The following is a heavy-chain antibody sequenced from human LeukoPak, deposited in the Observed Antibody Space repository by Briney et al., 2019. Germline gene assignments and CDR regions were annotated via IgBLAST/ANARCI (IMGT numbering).Heavy chain of an antibody. D-gene: IGHD1-26*01. CDR2: INSDGSSL. Sequence: GGSLRLSCAASGFTFSSDWVQWVRQAPGKGLVWISRINSDGSSLSYADSVKGRFTISRDNAKNTVYLQMNSLRAEDTAVYYCARSRYTGSHFDYWGQGTLVTVSS. J-gene: IGHJ4*02. CDR1: GFTFSSDW. V-gene: IGHV3-74*01. CDR3: ARSRYTGSHFDY.